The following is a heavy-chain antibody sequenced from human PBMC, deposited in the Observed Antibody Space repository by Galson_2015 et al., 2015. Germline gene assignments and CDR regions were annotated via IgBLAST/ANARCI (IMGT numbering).Heavy chain of an antibody. D-gene: IGHD4-17*01. V-gene: IGHV3-30-3*01. CDR1: GFTFSSYA. Sequence: SLRLSCAASGFTFSSYAMHWVRQAPGKGLEWVAVISYDGSNKYYADSVKGRFTISRDNSKNTLYLQMNSLRAEDTAVYYCARDDYGDREYYYYGMDVWGQGTTVTVSS. J-gene: IGHJ6*02. CDR2: ISYDGSNK. CDR3: ARDDYGDREYYYYGMDV.